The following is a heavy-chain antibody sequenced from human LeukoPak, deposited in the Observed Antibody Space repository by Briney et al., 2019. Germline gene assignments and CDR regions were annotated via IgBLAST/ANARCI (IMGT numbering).Heavy chain of an antibody. CDR2: IIPVLGIA. Sequence: ASVKVSCKASGGTFSSYAISWVRQAPGQGLEWMGRIIPVLGIANYAQKFQGRVTITADKSTSTAYMELSSLRSEDTAVYYCARDCGGSYLRNDYWGQGTLVTVSS. CDR1: GGTFSSYA. CDR3: ARDCGGSYLRNDY. V-gene: IGHV1-69*04. J-gene: IGHJ4*02. D-gene: IGHD1-26*01.